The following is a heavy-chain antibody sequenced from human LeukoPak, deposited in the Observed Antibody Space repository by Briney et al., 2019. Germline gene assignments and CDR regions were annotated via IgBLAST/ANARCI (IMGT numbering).Heavy chain of an antibody. CDR3: ARDNWLDPLYGMDV. D-gene: IGHD1-20*01. CDR1: GGSISSYY. Sequence: SETLSLTCTVSGGSISSYYWSWIRPPAGKGLEWIGRIYTSGSTNYNPSLKSRVTMSVDTSKNQFSLKLSSVTAADTAVHYCARDNWLDPLYGMDVWGQGTTVTVSS. CDR2: IYTSGST. V-gene: IGHV4-4*07. J-gene: IGHJ6*02.